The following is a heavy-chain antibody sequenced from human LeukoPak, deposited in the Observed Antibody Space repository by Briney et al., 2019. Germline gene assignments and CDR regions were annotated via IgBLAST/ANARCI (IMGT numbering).Heavy chain of an antibody. D-gene: IGHD3-3*01. J-gene: IGHJ4*02. CDR3: ARAFWSGYTQTDY. V-gene: IGHV3-30-3*01. CDR1: GFTFSSYA. Sequence: GGSLRLSCAASGFTFSSYAMHWVRQAPGKGLEWVAVISYDGSNKYYADSVKGRFTISRDNSKNTLYLQMNSLRAEDTAVYYCARAFWSGYTQTDYWGQGTLVSVSS. CDR2: ISYDGSNK.